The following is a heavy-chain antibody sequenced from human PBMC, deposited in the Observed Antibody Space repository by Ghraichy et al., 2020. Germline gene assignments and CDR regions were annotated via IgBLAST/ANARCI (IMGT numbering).Heavy chain of an antibody. CDR1: GGSISSYY. Sequence: SETLSLTCTVSGGSISSYYWSWIRQPPGKGLEWIGYIYYSGSTNYNPSLKSRVTISVDTSKNQFSLKLSSVTAADTAVYYCAREKGSSGWFDPWGQGTLVTVSS. D-gene: IGHD6-6*01. V-gene: IGHV4-59*01. J-gene: IGHJ5*02. CDR2: IYYSGST. CDR3: AREKGSSGWFDP.